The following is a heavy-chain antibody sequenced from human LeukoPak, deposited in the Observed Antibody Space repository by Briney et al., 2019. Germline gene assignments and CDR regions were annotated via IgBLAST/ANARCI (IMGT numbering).Heavy chain of an antibody. J-gene: IGHJ4*02. Sequence: GRSLRLSCAASGFTFSSYEMNWVRQAPGKGLEWVSYISSSGSTIYYADSVKGRFTISRDNAKNSLYLQMNSLRAEDTAVYYCARVSAHAGIAVAASDYWGQGTLVTVSS. D-gene: IGHD6-19*01. CDR2: ISSSGSTI. V-gene: IGHV3-48*03. CDR3: ARVSAHAGIAVAASDY. CDR1: GFTFSSYE.